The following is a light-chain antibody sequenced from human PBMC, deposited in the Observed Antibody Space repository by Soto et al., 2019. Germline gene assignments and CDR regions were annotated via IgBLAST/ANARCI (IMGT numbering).Light chain of an antibody. J-gene: IGLJ1*01. Sequence: QSVLTQPPSVSAAPGQKVTISCSGSSSNIGNRDVSWYQQFPGTAPKLLMFENDKRPSGIPDRFSGSKSGTSATLGITGLQTGDEADYYCGTWDSSLSAGVFGTGTKVTVL. CDR3: GTWDSSLSAGV. V-gene: IGLV1-51*02. CDR2: END. CDR1: SSNIGNRD.